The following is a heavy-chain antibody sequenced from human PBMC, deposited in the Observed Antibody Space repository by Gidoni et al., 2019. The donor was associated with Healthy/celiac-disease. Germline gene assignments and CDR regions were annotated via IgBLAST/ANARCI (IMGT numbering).Heavy chain of an antibody. D-gene: IGHD5-12*01. V-gene: IGHV5-51*01. CDR1: GYSFTSYW. Sequence: EVQLVQSGAEVKKPGESLKISCKGSGYSFTSYWIGWVRQMPGKGLEWMGIIYPGDSDTRYGPSFQGQVTISADKSISTAYLQWSSLKASDTAMYYCARPHIPSGYDWEGAFDIWGQGTMVTVSS. CDR3: ARPHIPSGYDWEGAFDI. J-gene: IGHJ3*02. CDR2: IYPGDSDT.